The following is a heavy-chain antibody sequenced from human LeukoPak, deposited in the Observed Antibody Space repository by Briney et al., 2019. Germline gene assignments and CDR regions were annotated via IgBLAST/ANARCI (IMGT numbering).Heavy chain of an antibody. Sequence: ASVKVSCKASGYTFTSYGISWVRQAPGQGLEWMGWINTNTGNPTYAQGFTGRFVFSLDTSVSTAYLQISSLKAEDTAVYYCAREINYYDSSLGMDVWGQGTTVTVSS. CDR1: GYTFTSYG. V-gene: IGHV7-4-1*02. J-gene: IGHJ6*02. D-gene: IGHD3-22*01. CDR2: INTNTGNP. CDR3: AREINYYDSSLGMDV.